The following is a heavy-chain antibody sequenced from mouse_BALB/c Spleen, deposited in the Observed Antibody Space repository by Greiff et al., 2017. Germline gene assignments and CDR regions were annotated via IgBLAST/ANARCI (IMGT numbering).Heavy chain of an antibody. D-gene: IGHD2-4*01. V-gene: IGHV5-6*01. CDR1: GFTFSSYG. J-gene: IGHJ1*01. CDR2: ISSGGSYT. CDR3: ARHFTMITTGGDWYFDV. Sequence: EVQVVESGGDLVKPGGFLKLSCAASGFTFSSYGMSWVRQTPDKRLEWVATISSGGSYTYYPDSVKGRFTISRDNAKNTLYLQMSSLKSEDTAMYYCARHFTMITTGGDWYFDVWGAGTTVTVSS.